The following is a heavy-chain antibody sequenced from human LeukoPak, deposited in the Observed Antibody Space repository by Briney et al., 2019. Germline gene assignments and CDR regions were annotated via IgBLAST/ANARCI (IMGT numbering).Heavy chain of an antibody. V-gene: IGHV4-34*01. CDR1: GGSFSGYY. CDR3: ARARITPFDY. D-gene: IGHD3-10*01. CDR2: INHSGST. Sequence: PSETLSLTCAVYGGSFSGYYWSWIRQPPGKGLEWIGEINHSGSTNYNPSLKSRVTISVDTSKNQFSLKLSSVTAADTAVYYCARARITPFDYWGQGTLVTVSS. J-gene: IGHJ4*02.